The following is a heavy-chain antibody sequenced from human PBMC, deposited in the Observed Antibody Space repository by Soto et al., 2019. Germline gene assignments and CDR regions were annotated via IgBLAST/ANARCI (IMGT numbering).Heavy chain of an antibody. CDR1: GYTLTVYY. Sequence: QVQLVQSGAEVKKPGASVNVSCKASGYTLTVYYMHWVLQAPGQGLEWMGLINPKSGGTTYPQKFQGRVTMTCDTSISTVYMALTRLRSDDTAVSYCARDLAKGGGSAGFDYWGQGTLVTVSS. V-gene: IGHV1-2*02. D-gene: IGHD1-26*01. CDR3: ARDLAKGGGSAGFDY. CDR2: INPKSGGT. J-gene: IGHJ4*02.